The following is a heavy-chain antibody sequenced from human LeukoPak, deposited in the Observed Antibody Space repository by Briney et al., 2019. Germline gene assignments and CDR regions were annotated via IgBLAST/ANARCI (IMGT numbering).Heavy chain of an antibody. D-gene: IGHD1-14*01. V-gene: IGHV5-51*01. CDR2: IYPGDSDT. CDR3: ARHSWQPNPMYYMDV. J-gene: IGHJ6*03. CDR1: GYSFTSYW. Sequence: GESLKISCKGSGYSFTSYWIGWVRQMPGKGLEWMGIIYPGDSDTRYSPSFQGQVTISADKSISTAYLQWSSLKASDTAMYYCARHSWQPNPMYYMDVWGKGTTVTVSS.